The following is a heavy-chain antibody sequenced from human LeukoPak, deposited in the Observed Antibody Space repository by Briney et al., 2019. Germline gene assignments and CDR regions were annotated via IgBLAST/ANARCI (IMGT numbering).Heavy chain of an antibody. V-gene: IGHV6-1*01. CDR3: AKEPHYGDFTVV. D-gene: IGHD4-17*01. J-gene: IGHJ4*02. CDR1: GDSVSSKSAA. Sequence: SQTLSLTCAISGDSVSSKSAAWNWIRQSPSRGLEWLGRTYYRSKWYNDYAVSVKSRITINPDISKNQLSLQLNSVTPEDTAVYYCAKEPHYGDFTVVWGQGTLVTVSS. CDR2: TYYRSKWYN.